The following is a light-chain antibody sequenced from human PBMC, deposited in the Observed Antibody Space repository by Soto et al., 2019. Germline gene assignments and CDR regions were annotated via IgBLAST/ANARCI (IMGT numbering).Light chain of an antibody. CDR2: EVS. J-gene: IGLJ2*01. CDR1: SSDVGDYNY. Sequence: QSAVTQPPSASGSLGQSVTIPCTGTSSDVGDYNYVSWYQQHPGKVPKLMIYEVSKRPSGVPDRFSGSKSGNTASLTVSGLQAEDEADYYCSSFAGSPVVFGGGTQLTVL. V-gene: IGLV2-8*01. CDR3: SSFAGSPVV.